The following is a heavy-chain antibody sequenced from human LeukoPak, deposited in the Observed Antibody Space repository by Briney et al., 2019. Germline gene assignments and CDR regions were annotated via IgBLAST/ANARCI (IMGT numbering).Heavy chain of an antibody. V-gene: IGHV3-7*01. Sequence: GGSLRLSCAASGFTFSSYWMSWVRQAPGKGLEWVANIKQDGNEKDYVYSVRGRFTISRDNAKNSLYLQMNSLRAEDTAVYYCARDEGYISPTHFDYWGQGTLVTVSS. CDR3: ARDEGYISPTHFDY. D-gene: IGHD6-13*01. J-gene: IGHJ4*02. CDR1: GFTFSSYW. CDR2: IKQDGNEK.